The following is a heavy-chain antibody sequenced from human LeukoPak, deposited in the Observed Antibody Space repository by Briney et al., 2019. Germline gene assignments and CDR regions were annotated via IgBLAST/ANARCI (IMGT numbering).Heavy chain of an antibody. CDR3: ARDGALVWDSSGWFYFDY. J-gene: IGHJ4*02. V-gene: IGHV3-64*01. CDR2: ISSNGGST. Sequence: GGSLRLSCAASGFTFSSYGMHWVRRAPGKGLEYVSAISSNGGSTYYANSVKGRFTISRDNSKNTLYLQMGSLRAEDMAVYYCARDGALVWDSSGWFYFDYWGQGTLVTVSS. CDR1: GFTFSSYG. D-gene: IGHD6-19*01.